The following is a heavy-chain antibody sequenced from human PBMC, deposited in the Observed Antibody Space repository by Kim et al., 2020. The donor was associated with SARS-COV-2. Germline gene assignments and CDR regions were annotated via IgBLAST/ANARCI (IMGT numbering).Heavy chain of an antibody. J-gene: IGHJ6*02. Sequence: SETLSLTCTVSGGSISSYYWSWIRQPPGKGLEWIGYIYYSGSTNYNPSLKSRVTISVDTSKNQFSLKLSSVTAADTAVYYCARMGSGWKRYYYYYGMDVWGQGTTVTVSS. V-gene: IGHV4-59*13. CDR1: GGSISSYY. D-gene: IGHD6-19*01. CDR2: IYYSGST. CDR3: ARMGSGWKRYYYYYGMDV.